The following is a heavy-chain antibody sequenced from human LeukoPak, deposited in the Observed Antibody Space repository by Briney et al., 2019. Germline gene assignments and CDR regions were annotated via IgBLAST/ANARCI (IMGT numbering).Heavy chain of an antibody. Sequence: GASVKVSCKASGYTFTSYGISWVRQAPGQGLEWMGWINPNSGGTNYAQKFQGRVTMTRDTSISTAYMELSRLRSDDTAVYYCARVPNYDFWSGPYYYYMDVWGKGTTVTVSS. D-gene: IGHD3-3*01. CDR1: GYTFTSYG. V-gene: IGHV1-2*02. CDR2: INPNSGGT. J-gene: IGHJ6*03. CDR3: ARVPNYDFWSGPYYYYMDV.